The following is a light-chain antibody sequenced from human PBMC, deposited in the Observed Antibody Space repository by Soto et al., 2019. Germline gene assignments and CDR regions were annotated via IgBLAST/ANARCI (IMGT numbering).Light chain of an antibody. CDR1: QSISQW. Sequence: DIQMTQSPSTLSASVGDRVAITCRASQSISQWVAWYQQKPGRAPELLIYDASKLKSGVPSRFSGSGFGTEFTLTISSLQPGDFAVYYCQQRSNWLSITFGQGTRLEIK. V-gene: IGKV1-5*01. J-gene: IGKJ5*01. CDR2: DAS. CDR3: QQRSNWLSIT.